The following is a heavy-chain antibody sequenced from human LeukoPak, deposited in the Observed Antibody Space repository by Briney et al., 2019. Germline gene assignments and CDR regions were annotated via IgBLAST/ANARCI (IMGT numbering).Heavy chain of an antibody. CDR3: ARGDVWGRYLRY. V-gene: IGHV1-46*01. J-gene: IGHJ4*02. CDR1: GYTFTSHY. D-gene: IGHD3-16*02. CDR2: INPSGGST. Sequence: ASVKVSCKASGYTFTSHYMHWVRQAPGQGLEWMGIINPSGGSTSYAQKFQGRVTMTRDTSKNQFSLKLSSVTAADTAVYYCARGDVWGRYLRYWGQGTLVTVSS.